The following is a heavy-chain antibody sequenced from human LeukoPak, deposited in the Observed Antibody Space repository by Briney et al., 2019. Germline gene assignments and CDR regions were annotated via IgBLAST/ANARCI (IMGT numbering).Heavy chain of an antibody. CDR2: MNPNSGNT. V-gene: IGHV1-8*03. J-gene: IGHJ4*02. CDR3: ARAPHRNLLLNYHYVFDY. D-gene: IGHD3-16*01. Sequence: GASVKVCCKASGYTFTSYDINWVRQASGQGLEWMGWMNPNSGNTDNAQKFQGRVTVTRDTSITTAYMELSSLRSEDTAIYYCARAPHRNLLLNYHYVFDYWGQGTMATVSS. CDR1: GYTFTSYD.